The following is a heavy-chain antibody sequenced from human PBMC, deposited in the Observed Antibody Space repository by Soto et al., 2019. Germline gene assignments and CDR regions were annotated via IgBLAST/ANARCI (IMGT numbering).Heavy chain of an antibody. CDR1: GFTFSSYA. V-gene: IGHV3-23*01. CDR2: ISGSGGST. Sequence: GGSLRLSCAASGFTFSSYAMSWVRQAPGKGLEWVSAISGSGGSTYYADSVKGRFTISRDNSKNTLYLQMNSLRAEDTAVYYCAKDRKVHYDSSGYYDYWGQGTLVTVSS. D-gene: IGHD3-22*01. CDR3: AKDRKVHYDSSGYYDY. J-gene: IGHJ4*02.